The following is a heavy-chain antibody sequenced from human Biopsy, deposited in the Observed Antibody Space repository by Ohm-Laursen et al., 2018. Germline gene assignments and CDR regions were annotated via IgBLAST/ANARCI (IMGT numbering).Heavy chain of an antibody. CDR2: ITGLSGIT. V-gene: IGHV1-18*01. D-gene: IGHD4-11*01. Sequence: SCQMSAYTYTDHGVGCVRQAPGGGLGCVGWITGLSGITTSASKFQGRLTMTTDRSESKAYMELRGLRSDDTAVYYWTRHLQTRAEAFDSWGQGTLVIVSS. J-gene: IGHJ5*01. CDR3: TRHLQTRAEAFDS. CDR1: AYTYTDHG.